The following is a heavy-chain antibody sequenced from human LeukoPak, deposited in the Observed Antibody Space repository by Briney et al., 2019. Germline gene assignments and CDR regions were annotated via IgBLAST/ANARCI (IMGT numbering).Heavy chain of an antibody. CDR2: ITWNSGRI. Sequence: PGRSLKLSCAASGFIFYESALHWVRQTPGKGLEWISGITWNSGRIAYRDSVKGRFTISRDNAKNSLYLQMNSLRTEDTALYYCVKDLRDGYNSDYVFHIWGQGTMVTVSS. J-gene: IGHJ3*02. V-gene: IGHV3-9*01. CDR1: GFIFYESA. CDR3: VKDLRDGYNSDYVFHI. D-gene: IGHD5-24*01.